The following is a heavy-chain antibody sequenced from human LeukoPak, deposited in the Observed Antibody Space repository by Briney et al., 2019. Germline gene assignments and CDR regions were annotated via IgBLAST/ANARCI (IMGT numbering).Heavy chain of an antibody. V-gene: IGHV4-61*02. Sequence: SETLSLTCTVSGGSVSSGTYYWSWIRPPAGKGLEWIGRIYTSGSTNYNPSLKSRVTMSVDTSKNQFSLKLSSVTAADTAVYYCARESSDYYGSGSYFFYGAFDIWGQGTMVTVSS. CDR3: ARESSDYYGSGSYFFYGAFDI. CDR1: GGSVSSGTYY. CDR2: IYTSGST. J-gene: IGHJ3*02. D-gene: IGHD3-10*01.